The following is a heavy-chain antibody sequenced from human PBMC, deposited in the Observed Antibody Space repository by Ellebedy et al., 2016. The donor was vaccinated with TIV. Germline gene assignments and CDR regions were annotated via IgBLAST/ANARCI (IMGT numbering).Heavy chain of an antibody. Sequence: PGGSLRLSCAASGFTLSTDAMHWVRQAPGKGLEWVAAISHDGNYKYYADSVKGRFTISRDNSKNTLYLQMNSLRAEDTAVYYCARETPSYEYDSSGTNWFDPWGQGTLVTVSS. V-gene: IGHV3-30-3*01. CDR1: GFTLSTDA. D-gene: IGHD3-22*01. CDR2: ISHDGNYK. CDR3: ARETPSYEYDSSGTNWFDP. J-gene: IGHJ5*02.